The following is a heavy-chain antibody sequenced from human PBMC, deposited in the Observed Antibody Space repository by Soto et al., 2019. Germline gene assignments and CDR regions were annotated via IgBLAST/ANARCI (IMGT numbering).Heavy chain of an antibody. CDR3: AKVTPYDFWSGYYTSADYYYGMDV. D-gene: IGHD3-3*01. CDR2: ISYDGSNK. V-gene: IGHV3-30*18. Sequence: GGSLRLSCAASGFTFSSYGMHWVRQAPGKGLEWVAVISYDGSNKYYADSVKGRFTISRDNSKNTLYLQMNSLRAEETAWYYCAKVTPYDFWSGYYTSADYYYGMDVWGQGTTVTVSS. CDR1: GFTFSSYG. J-gene: IGHJ6*02.